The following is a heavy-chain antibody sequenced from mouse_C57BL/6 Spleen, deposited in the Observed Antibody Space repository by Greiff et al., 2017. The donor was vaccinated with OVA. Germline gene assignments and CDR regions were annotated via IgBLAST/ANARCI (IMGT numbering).Heavy chain of an antibody. D-gene: IGHD2-2*01. CDR3: ASLVYGYDGFAY. CDR1: GFTFSSYT. CDR2: ISGGGGNT. Sequence: EVKLMESGGGLVKPGGSLKLSCAASGFTFSSYTMSWVRQTPEKRLEWVATISGGGGNTYYPDSVKGRFTISRDNAKNTLYLQMSSLRSEDTALYYCASLVYGYDGFAYWGQGTLVTVSA. J-gene: IGHJ3*01. V-gene: IGHV5-9*01.